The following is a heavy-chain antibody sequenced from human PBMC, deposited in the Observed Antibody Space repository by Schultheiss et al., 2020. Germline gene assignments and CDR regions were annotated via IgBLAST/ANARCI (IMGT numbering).Heavy chain of an antibody. D-gene: IGHD3-16*01. CDR3: ARDYGYVWGSYEGADVCAFDI. Sequence: SPTLSLTCAISGDNVSNNTAAWKWTRESPSRGLEWLGRTYYRSKWYNDYAVSVKSRITINPDTSKNQFSLQLNSVTPEDTAVYYCARDYGYVWGSYEGADVCAFDIWGQGTMV. CDR1: GDNVSNNTAA. J-gene: IGHJ3*02. CDR2: TYYRSKWYN. V-gene: IGHV6-1*01.